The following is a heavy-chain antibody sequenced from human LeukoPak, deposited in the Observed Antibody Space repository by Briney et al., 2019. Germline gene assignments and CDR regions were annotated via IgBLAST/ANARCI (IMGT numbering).Heavy chain of an antibody. Sequence: GGSLRLSCAASGFTFSSYAMTWVRQAPGKGLEWVSAVSGGGGDYTYYADSVKGRFTISRDSSKNTLFLQMSSLRAEDTAVYXXXKXXXAMGDYFDYWGQGTLVTVSS. V-gene: IGHV3-23*01. CDR3: XKXXXAMGDYFDY. CDR2: VSGGGGDYT. CDR1: GFTFSSYA. D-gene: IGHD5-18*01. J-gene: IGHJ4*02.